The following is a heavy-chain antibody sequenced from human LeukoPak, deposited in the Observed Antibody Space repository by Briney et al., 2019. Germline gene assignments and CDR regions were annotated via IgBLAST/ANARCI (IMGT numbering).Heavy chain of an antibody. CDR1: GGSIRSYY. CDR2: IYYSGST. D-gene: IGHD6-19*01. CDR3: ATGMTVAGDWVFDY. J-gene: IGHJ4*02. Sequence: PSETLSLTCTVSGGSIRSYYWNWIRQPPGKGLEWIGYIYYSGSTKYNPSLKSRATISLDTSKNQFSLKLSSVTATDTAVYYCATGMTVAGDWVFDYWGQGTLVTVSS. V-gene: IGHV4-59*01.